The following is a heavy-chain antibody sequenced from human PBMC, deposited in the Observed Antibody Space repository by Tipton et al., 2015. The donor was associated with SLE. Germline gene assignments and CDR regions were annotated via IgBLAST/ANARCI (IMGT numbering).Heavy chain of an antibody. J-gene: IGHJ3*02. D-gene: IGHD3-22*01. CDR3: ARDPDSMIVVVRDAFDI. V-gene: IGHV1-18*04. Sequence: QLVQSGAEVKKPGASVKVSCKASGYTFTTYGISWVRQAPGQGLEWMGWISTYTGNTNYAQKLQGRVTMTTDTSTSTAYMELTSLRSDDTAVYYCARDPDSMIVVVRDAFDIWGQGTMVTVSS. CDR1: GYTFTTYG. CDR2: ISTYTGNT.